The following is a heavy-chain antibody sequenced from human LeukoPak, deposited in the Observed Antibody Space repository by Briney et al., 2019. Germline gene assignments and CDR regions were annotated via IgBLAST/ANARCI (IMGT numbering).Heavy chain of an antibody. Sequence: SETLSLTCAVYGGSFSGYYWSWIRQPPGRGLEWIGEINHSGSTNYNPSLKSRVTISVDTSKNQFSLKLSSVTAADTAVYYCARAAGTLFDYWGQGTLVTVSS. CDR1: GGSFSGYY. J-gene: IGHJ4*02. D-gene: IGHD6-13*01. CDR2: INHSGST. CDR3: ARAAGTLFDY. V-gene: IGHV4-34*01.